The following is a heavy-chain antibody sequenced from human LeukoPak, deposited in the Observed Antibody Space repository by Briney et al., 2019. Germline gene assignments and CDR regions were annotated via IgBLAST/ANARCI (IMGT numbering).Heavy chain of an antibody. CDR3: ARRVQDFWSGNNRFDP. CDR1: GFTFSSYG. CDR2: IWYDGSNK. V-gene: IGHV3-33*01. Sequence: GGSLRLSCAASGFTFSSYGMHWVRQAPGRGLEWVAVIWYDGSNKYYADSVKGRFTISRDNSKNTLYLQMNSLRAEDTAVYYCARRVQDFWSGNNRFDPWGQGTLVTVSS. D-gene: IGHD3-3*01. J-gene: IGHJ5*02.